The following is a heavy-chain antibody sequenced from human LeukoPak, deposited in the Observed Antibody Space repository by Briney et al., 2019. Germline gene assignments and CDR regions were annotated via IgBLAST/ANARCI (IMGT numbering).Heavy chain of an antibody. V-gene: IGHV1-2*02. J-gene: IGHJ3*02. CDR1: GYTFTNYY. Sequence: ASVKVSCKASGYTFTNYYIHWVRQAPGQGLEWMGWINPNSGGTNYAQKFQGRVTMTRDTSISTAYMELSRLRSDDTAVYYCASSLLSPLNAFDIWGQGTMVTVSS. CDR3: ASSLLSPLNAFDI. CDR2: INPNSGGT.